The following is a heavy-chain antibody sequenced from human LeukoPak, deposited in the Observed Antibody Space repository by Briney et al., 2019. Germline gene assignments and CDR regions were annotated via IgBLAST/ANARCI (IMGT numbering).Heavy chain of an antibody. CDR1: GFTFSSYS. V-gene: IGHV3-48*01. CDR3: ASLTPIVVVVAATRTSFDP. CDR2: ISSSSSTI. J-gene: IGHJ5*02. Sequence: GGSLRLSCAASGFTFSSYSTNWVRQAPGEGLEWVSYISSSSSTIYYADSVKGRFTISRDNAKNSLYLQMNSLRAEDTAVYYCASLTPIVVVVAATRTSFDPWGQGTLVTVSS. D-gene: IGHD2-15*01.